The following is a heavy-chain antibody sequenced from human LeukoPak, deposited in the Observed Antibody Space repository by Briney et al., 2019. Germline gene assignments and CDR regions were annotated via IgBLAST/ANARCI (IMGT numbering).Heavy chain of an antibody. CDR1: GFTVSNY. CDR3: ATRYGSGSYHMDV. J-gene: IGHJ6*02. Sequence: GGSLRLSCAASGFTVSNYMSWVRQAPGKGLEWVSVIYTGGGTYYADSVKGRFTISRDNSKNTLYLQMNSLRAEDTAVYYYATRYGSGSYHMDVWGQGTTVTVSS. D-gene: IGHD3-10*01. V-gene: IGHV3-66*01. CDR2: IYTGGGT.